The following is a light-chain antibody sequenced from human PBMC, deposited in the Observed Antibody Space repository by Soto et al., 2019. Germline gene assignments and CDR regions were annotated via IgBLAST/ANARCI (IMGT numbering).Light chain of an antibody. V-gene: IGKV1-39*01. CDR3: QQSYSSPWM. CDR2: AAS. Sequence: DVQMTQSPSSLSASVGDRVTITCRASQSISSYLNRYQQKPGKAPKLLIYAASSLQSGVPSRFSGSGSGTDFTLTISSLQPEDFATYYCQQSYSSPWMFGQGTKVEIK. CDR1: QSISSY. J-gene: IGKJ1*01.